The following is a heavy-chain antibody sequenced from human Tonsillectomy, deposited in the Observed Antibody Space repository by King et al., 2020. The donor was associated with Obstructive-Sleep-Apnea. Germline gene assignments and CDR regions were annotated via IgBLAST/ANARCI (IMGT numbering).Heavy chain of an antibody. J-gene: IGHJ6*02. CDR3: ARDRQNSGYYYYYYGMDV. V-gene: IGHV3-7*01. Sequence: VQLVESGGGLVQPGGSLRLSCAASGFTFSSYWMSWVRQAPGKGLEWVANIKQDGSEKYYVDSVKGRFTISRDNAKNSLYLQMNSLRAEDTAVYYCARDRQNSGYYYYYYGMDVWGQRTTVTVSS. D-gene: IGHD3-22*01. CDR1: GFTFSSYW. CDR2: IKQDGSEK.